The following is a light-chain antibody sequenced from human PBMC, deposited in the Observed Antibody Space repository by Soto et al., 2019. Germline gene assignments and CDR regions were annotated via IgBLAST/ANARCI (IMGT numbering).Light chain of an antibody. CDR2: LNSDGSH. CDR3: QTWGTGLNVV. V-gene: IGLV4-69*01. J-gene: IGLJ2*01. Sequence: QPVLTQSPSASASLGASVKLTCTLSSGHSSYAIAWHQQQPEKGPRYLMKLNSDGSHSKGDGIPDRFSGSSSGAERYLTISSLQSEDEADYYCQTWGTGLNVVFGGGTKLTVL. CDR1: SGHSSYA.